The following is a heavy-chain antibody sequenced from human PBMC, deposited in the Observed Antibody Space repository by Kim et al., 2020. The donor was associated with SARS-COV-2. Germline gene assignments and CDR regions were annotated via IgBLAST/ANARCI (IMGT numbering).Heavy chain of an antibody. CDR3: TRVPPYSNSWWDAFDI. V-gene: IGHV3-73*01. J-gene: IGHJ3*02. CDR2: IRSKANSYAT. Sequence: GGSLRLSCAASGFTFSDSAMYWVRQASGKGLEWVGRIRSKANSYATAYVVSVKGRFIISRDDSKNTAYLQMNSLKTEDTAIYYCTRVPPYSNSWWDAFDIWGQGTMVTVSS. D-gene: IGHD6-13*01. CDR1: GFTFSDSA.